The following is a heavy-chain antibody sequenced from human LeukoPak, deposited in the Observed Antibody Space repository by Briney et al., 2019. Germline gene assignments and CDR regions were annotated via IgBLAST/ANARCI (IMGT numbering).Heavy chain of an antibody. V-gene: IGHV1-46*01. CDR2: INPSGGST. CDR3: AREGTAAAGGFDY. CDR1: GYTFTSYY. J-gene: IGHJ4*02. D-gene: IGHD6-13*01. Sequence: ASVKVSCKASGYTFTSYYMHWVRQAPGQGLEWMGIINPSGGSTSYAQKFQGRVTMTRDTSISTAYMELSRLRSDDTAVYYCAREGTAAAGGFDYWGQGTLVTVSS.